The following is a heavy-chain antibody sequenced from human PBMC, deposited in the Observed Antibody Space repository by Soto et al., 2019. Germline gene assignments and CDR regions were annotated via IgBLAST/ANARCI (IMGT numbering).Heavy chain of an antibody. J-gene: IGHJ4*02. CDR1: GGSISSGGYY. V-gene: IGHV4-31*03. CDR2: IYYSGST. CDR3: AIGYCSGGSCSPFDY. D-gene: IGHD2-15*01. Sequence: QVQLQESGPGLVKPSQTLSLTCTVSGGSISSGGYYWSWIRQHPGKGLEWIGYIYYSGSTYYNPSLKSRVTISVDTSKYQFSLKLSSVTAADTAVYYCAIGYCSGGSCSPFDYWGQGTLVTVSS.